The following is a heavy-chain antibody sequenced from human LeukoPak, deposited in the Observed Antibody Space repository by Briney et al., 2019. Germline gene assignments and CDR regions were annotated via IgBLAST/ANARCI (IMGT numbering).Heavy chain of an antibody. CDR2: ISAYNGNT. V-gene: IGHV1-18*01. CDR3: ARFHRARHHFDY. D-gene: IGHD1-14*01. CDR1: GYTLTSYG. J-gene: IGHJ4*02. Sequence: ASVKVSCKASGYTLTSYGFSWVRQAPGQGLEWMGWISAYNGNTNYAQKLQGRVTMTTDTSTSTAYMELRSLRSDDTAVYYCARFHRARHHFDYWGQGTLVTVSS.